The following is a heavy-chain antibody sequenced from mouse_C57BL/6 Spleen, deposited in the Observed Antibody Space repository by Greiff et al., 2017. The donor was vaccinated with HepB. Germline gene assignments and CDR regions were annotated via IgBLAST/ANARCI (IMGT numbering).Heavy chain of an antibody. J-gene: IGHJ2*01. CDR2: INYDGSST. Sequence: EVKLVESEGGLVQPGSSMKLSCTASGFTFSDYYMAWVRQVPEKGLEWVANINYDGSSTYYLDSLKSRFIISRDNAKNILYLQMSSLKSEDTATYYCARVLPLYYFDYWGQGTTLTVSS. V-gene: IGHV5-16*01. CDR1: GFTFSDYY. D-gene: IGHD1-1*01. CDR3: ARVLPLYYFDY.